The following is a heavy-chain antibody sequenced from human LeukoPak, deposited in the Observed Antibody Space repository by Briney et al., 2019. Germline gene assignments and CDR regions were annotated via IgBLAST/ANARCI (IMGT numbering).Heavy chain of an antibody. CDR1: GGSISSSSYY. D-gene: IGHD6-19*01. V-gene: IGHV4-39*01. J-gene: IGHJ3*02. CDR3: ARPGYSSGWDGNAAFDI. CDR2: IYYSGST. Sequence: PSETLSLTCTVSGGSISSSSYYWGWIRQPPGKGLEWIGSIYYSGSTYYNPSLKSRVTISVDTSKNQFSLKLSSVTAADTAVYYCARPGYSSGWDGNAAFDIWGQGTMVTVSS.